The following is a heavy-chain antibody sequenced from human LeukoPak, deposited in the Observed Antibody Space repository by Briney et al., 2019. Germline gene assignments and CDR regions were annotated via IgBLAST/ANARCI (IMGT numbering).Heavy chain of an antibody. CDR3: AREPSGSGSYDY. Sequence: ASVKVSCKASGHTFTGYYMHWVRQAPGQGLEWMGWIYPNSGGTNYALKFQGRVTMTRDTSISTAYMELSRLRSDDTAVYYCAREPSGSGSYDYWGQGTLVTVSS. D-gene: IGHD3-10*01. CDR1: GHTFTGYY. CDR2: IYPNSGGT. J-gene: IGHJ4*02. V-gene: IGHV1-2*02.